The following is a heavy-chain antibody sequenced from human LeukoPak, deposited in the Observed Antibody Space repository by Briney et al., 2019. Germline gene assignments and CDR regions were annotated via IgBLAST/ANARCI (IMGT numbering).Heavy chain of an antibody. J-gene: IGHJ6*02. CDR1: GLIFSGYA. D-gene: IGHD3-22*01. V-gene: IGHV3-23*01. CDR2: ISDSGGSP. Sequence: GGSLRLSCAASGLIFSGYAMSWVRQAPGKGLEWVSSISDSGGSPYYADSVKGRFTISRDNSKNTLYLQMNSLRAEDTAVYYCAIAPGGHRSGPDYYYVMDVWGQGTTVTVSS. CDR3: AIAPGGHRSGPDYYYVMDV.